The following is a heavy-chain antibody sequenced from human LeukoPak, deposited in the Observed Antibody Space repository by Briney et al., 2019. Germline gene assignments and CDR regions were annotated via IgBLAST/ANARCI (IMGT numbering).Heavy chain of an antibody. V-gene: IGHV1-2*02. Sequence: ASVKVSCKASGYTFTSYYIHWVRQAPGQGLDWLGWINPHTGDTYHAQKFQGRVTMTSDASVNTAYLQLSRLKSDDTAIYYCARGEAPEDKWGQGSLVTVSS. CDR3: ARGEAPEDK. CDR2: INPHTGDT. J-gene: IGHJ4*02. CDR1: GYTFTSYY.